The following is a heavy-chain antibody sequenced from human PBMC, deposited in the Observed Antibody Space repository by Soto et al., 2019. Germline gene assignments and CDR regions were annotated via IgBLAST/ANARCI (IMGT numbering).Heavy chain of an antibody. J-gene: IGHJ4*02. CDR3: ARTPLTFCFDY. CDR1: GGSFSGYY. CDR2: INHSGST. Sequence: QVQLQQWGAGLLKPSETLSLTCAVYGGSFSGYYWSWIRQPPGKGLEWIGEINHSGSTNYNPSLKSRVNISVDTSKNQFSLKLSSVTAADTAVYYCARTPLTFCFDYWGQGTLVTVSS. V-gene: IGHV4-34*01.